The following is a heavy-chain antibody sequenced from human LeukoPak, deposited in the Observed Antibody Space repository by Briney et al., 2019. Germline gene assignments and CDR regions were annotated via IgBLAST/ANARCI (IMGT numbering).Heavy chain of an antibody. CDR3: ARGSSWSDAFDI. J-gene: IGHJ3*02. Sequence: SETLSLTCTVSGGSIIIHYWSWIRQPPRKGLEWIGDIYYSGSTNYNPSLKSRVTISVDTSKNQFSLKLSSLTAADTAVYYCARGSSWSDAFDIWGQGTMVTVSS. CDR1: GGSIIIHY. CDR2: IYYSGST. V-gene: IGHV4-59*11. D-gene: IGHD6-13*01.